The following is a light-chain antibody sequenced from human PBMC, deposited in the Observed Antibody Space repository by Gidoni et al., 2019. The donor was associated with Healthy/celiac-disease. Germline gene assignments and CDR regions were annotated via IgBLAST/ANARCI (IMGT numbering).Light chain of an antibody. CDR2: AAS. V-gene: IGKV1-12*01. CDR3: QQSNTFPYT. J-gene: IGKJ2*01. CDR1: QGISSW. Sequence: DTQMTQSPSSVSASVGDRVTITCRASQGISSWLALYQQRPGKAPKLLIYAASTLQGGVPSRFSGSGSGTDFTLTISSLQPEDFATYYCQQSNTFPYTFGQGTKLEIK.